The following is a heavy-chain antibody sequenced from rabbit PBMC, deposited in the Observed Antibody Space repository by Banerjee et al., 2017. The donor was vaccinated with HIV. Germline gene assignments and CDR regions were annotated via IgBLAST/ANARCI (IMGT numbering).Heavy chain of an antibody. D-gene: IGHD4-1*01. CDR3: ARDSAGREDFNL. V-gene: IGHV1S45*01. CDR1: GFSFSNGYV. Sequence: QEQLEESGGDLVKPEGSLTLTCTASGFSFSNGYVMCWVRQAPGKGLEWIACIDAGSSGSTYYASWAKGRFTISKTSSTTVTLQMTSLTAADTATYFCARDSAGREDFNLWGPGTLVTVS. CDR2: IDAGSSGST. J-gene: IGHJ4*01.